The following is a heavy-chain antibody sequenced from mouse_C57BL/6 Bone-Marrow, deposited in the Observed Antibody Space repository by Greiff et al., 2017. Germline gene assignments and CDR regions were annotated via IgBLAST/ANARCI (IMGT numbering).Heavy chain of an antibody. CDR1: GYTFTSSW. Sequence: QVQLQQPGAELVRPGASVKLSCKASGYTFTSSWMHWVKQRPGQGLEWIGVIDPSDSYTNYNQKFKGKATLTVDTSSSTAYMQLSSLTSEDSAVYYCARGYYCNPFAYWGQGTLVTVSA. CDR2: IDPSDSYT. CDR3: ARGYYCNPFAY. D-gene: IGHD2-1*01. V-gene: IGHV1-59*01. J-gene: IGHJ3*01.